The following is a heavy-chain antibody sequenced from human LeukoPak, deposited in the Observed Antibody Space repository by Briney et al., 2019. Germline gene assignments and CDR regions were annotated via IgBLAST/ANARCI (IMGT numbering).Heavy chain of an antibody. D-gene: IGHD3-10*01. V-gene: IGHV3-23*01. J-gene: IGHJ6*02. CDR3: AKGGLGQASGLDV. CDR1: GFIFSNYA. CDR2: ITDSGGSA. Sequence: GGSLRLSCAASGFIFSNYAMTWVRQAPGKGLEYISSITDSGGSAYYADSVKGRFTLSRDNSRDTLYLHLNSLRAEDTAPYYCAKGGLGQASGLDVWGQGTTVIVSS.